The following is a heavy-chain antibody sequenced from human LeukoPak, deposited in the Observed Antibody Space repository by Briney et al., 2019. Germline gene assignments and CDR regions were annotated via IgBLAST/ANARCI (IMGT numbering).Heavy chain of an antibody. CDR3: ARGIVTMVYY. CDR1: GFTLSSNY. V-gene: IGHV3-66*01. J-gene: IGHJ4*02. CDR2: IYSGGST. D-gene: IGHD3-10*01. Sequence: PGGSLRLSCAASGFTLSSNYMSWVRQAPGRGLEWVSVIYSGGSTYYADSVKGRFTISRDNSKITLFRQMNSLRAGDTGVYYRARGIVTMVYYWGEGPLVTVSS.